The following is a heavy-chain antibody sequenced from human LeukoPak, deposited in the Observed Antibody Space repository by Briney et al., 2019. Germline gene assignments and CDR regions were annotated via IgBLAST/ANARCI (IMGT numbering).Heavy chain of an antibody. V-gene: IGHV4-34*01. CDR1: GGPFSGYY. CDR3: ARDPGYSYGYGAYYYYGMDV. CDR2: INHSGST. D-gene: IGHD5-18*01. J-gene: IGHJ6*02. Sequence: PSDTLSLTCSVYGGPFSGYYWSWIRQPPAKGLESIGEINHSGSTNYYPSLKSRVTISVDTSKNQFSLKLSSVTAADTAVYYCARDPGYSYGYGAYYYYGMDVWSQGTTVTVSS.